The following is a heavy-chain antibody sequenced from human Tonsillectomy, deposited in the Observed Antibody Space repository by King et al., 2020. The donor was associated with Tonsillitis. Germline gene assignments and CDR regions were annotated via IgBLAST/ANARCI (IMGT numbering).Heavy chain of an antibody. J-gene: IGHJ6*02. D-gene: IGHD3-10*01. V-gene: IGHV4-59*01. Sequence: QLQESGPGLVKPSGTLSLTCTVSGGSISSYYWSWIRQPPGKGLEWVGYLYYSGSTNYNPSLKSRVTISVDTSKNQFSLRLRSVTAADTVVYYCARAEWELNGMDVWGPGTTVTVSS. CDR3: ARAEWELNGMDV. CDR1: GGSISSYY. CDR2: LYYSGST.